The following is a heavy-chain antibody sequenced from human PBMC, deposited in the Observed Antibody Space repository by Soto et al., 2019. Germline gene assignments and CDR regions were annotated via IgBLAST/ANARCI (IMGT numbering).Heavy chain of an antibody. CDR3: AKGFIRDCGGDCTVDT. J-gene: IGHJ5*02. CDR2: ISATGGST. Sequence: LSCAASGFTFSSYTMSWVRQAPGKGLEWVSSISATGGSTYYADSVKGRFTFSRDNSKNTLYLQMNSLRAEDTAVYYCAKGFIRDCGGDCTVDTWGQGTLVTVSS. CDR1: GFTFSSYT. D-gene: IGHD2-21*02. V-gene: IGHV3-23*01.